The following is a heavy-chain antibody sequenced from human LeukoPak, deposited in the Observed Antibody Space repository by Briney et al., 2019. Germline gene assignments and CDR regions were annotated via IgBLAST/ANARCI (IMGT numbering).Heavy chain of an antibody. CDR1: GYTFTSYD. CDR3: AREEGGLRNAFDI. D-gene: IGHD3-16*01. V-gene: IGHV1-8*03. J-gene: IGHJ3*02. Sequence: ASVKVSCKASGYTFTSYDINWVRQATGQGLEWMGWMNPNSGNTGYAQKFQGRVTITRNTSISTAYMGLSSLRSEDTAVYYCAREEGGLRNAFDIWGQGTMVTVSS. CDR2: MNPNSGNT.